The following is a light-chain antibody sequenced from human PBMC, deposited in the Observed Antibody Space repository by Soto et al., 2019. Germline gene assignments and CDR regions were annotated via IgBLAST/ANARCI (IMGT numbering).Light chain of an antibody. CDR3: GSYTSASTLV. CDR2: AST. J-gene: IGLJ1*01. V-gene: IGLV1-40*01. Sequence: QSVLTQPPSVSGAPGQRVTISCTGSSSNIGAGYDVHWYQQLPGTAPKLLIYASTNRPSGVPDRFSGSKSGNTASLTISGLQAEDEADYYCGSYTSASTLVFGTGTKLTVL. CDR1: SSNIGAGYD.